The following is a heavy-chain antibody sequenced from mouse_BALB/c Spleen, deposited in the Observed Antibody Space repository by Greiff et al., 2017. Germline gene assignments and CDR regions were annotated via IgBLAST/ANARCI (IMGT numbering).Heavy chain of an antibody. Sequence: VQGVESGPGLVQPSQSLSITCTVSGFSLTSYGVHWVRQSPGKGLEWLGVIWSGGSTDYNAAFISRLSISKDNSKSQVFFKMNSLQADDTAIYYCARKRRGNFLYAMDYWGQGTSVTVSS. V-gene: IGHV2-4-1*01. CDR3: ARKRRGNFLYAMDY. J-gene: IGHJ4*01. D-gene: IGHD2-1*01. CDR1: GFSLTSYG. CDR2: IWSGGST.